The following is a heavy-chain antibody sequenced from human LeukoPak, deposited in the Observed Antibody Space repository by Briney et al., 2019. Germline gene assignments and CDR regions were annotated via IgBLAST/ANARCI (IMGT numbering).Heavy chain of an antibody. Sequence: GGSLRLSCAASGFTFSNYWMNWVRQAPGKGLEWVAAISCDCDEKYYVDSVKGGFTISRDNSKHTLYLQMNSLIGEYTAVYYFARDRYSVGYGVKFAFDIWGQGTMVIVSS. CDR1: GFTFSNYW. V-gene: IGHV3-23*01. J-gene: IGHJ3*02. CDR3: ARDRYSVGYGVKFAFDI. CDR2: ISCDCDEK. D-gene: IGHD1-26*01.